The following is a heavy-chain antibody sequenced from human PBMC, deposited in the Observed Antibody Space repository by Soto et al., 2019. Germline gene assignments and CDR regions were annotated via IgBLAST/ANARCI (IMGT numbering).Heavy chain of an antibody. CDR1: GFTFRNYG. V-gene: IGHV3-30*02. CDR3: AKDLHSGHDSNYYGMDV. D-gene: IGHD5-12*01. J-gene: IGHJ6*02. CDR2: ISYDRSNK. Sequence: QPGGPLRLSCPASGFTFRNYGVHWVRQAPGKGLEWVAIISYDRSNKYYADSVKGRFTISRDNSKKTLYLEMNSLRADDMAVYYCAKDLHSGHDSNYYGMDVWGQGTTVTVSS.